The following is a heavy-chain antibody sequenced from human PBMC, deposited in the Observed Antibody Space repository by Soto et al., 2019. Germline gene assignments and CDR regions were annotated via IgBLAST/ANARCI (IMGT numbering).Heavy chain of an antibody. CDR2: IIPIFGTA. CDR3: ARAGGRHSGGIDY. V-gene: IGHV1-69*01. Sequence: QVQLVQSGAEVKKPGSSVKVSCKASGGTFSSYSINWVRQAPGQGIEWMGEIIPIFGTANYAQKFQGRVTITADESTSTAYREMSSLRSEDTAVYYCARAGGRHSGGIDYWGQGTLVTVSS. J-gene: IGHJ4*02. CDR1: GGTFSSYS. D-gene: IGHD1-26*01.